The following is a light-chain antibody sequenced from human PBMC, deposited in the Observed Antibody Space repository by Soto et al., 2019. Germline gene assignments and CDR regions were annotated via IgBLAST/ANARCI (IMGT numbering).Light chain of an antibody. CDR1: QSVDSRY. J-gene: IGKJ4*01. CDR3: QQRSNWPPLT. V-gene: IGKV3D-20*02. Sequence: EIVLTQSPGTLSLSPGERATLYCRASQSVDSRYLAWYQQKPGQAPRLLIYGASSRATGTPDRFSGSGSGTDFTLTISRLEPEDFEVYYCQQRSNWPPLTFGGGTKVEIK. CDR2: GAS.